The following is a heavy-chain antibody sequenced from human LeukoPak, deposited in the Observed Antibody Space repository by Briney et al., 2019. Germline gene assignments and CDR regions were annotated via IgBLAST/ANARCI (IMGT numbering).Heavy chain of an antibody. CDR1: GGSISSSSYY. J-gene: IGHJ3*02. V-gene: IGHV4-39*01. CDR3: ASFKTPLGAFDI. Sequence: SETLSLTCTVSGGSISSSSYYWGWIRQPPGKGLEWIGSIYYSGSTYYNPSLKSRVTVSVDTSKNQFSLKLSSVTAADTALYYCASFKTPLGAFDIWGQGTMVTVSS. CDR2: IYYSGST. D-gene: IGHD4-23*01.